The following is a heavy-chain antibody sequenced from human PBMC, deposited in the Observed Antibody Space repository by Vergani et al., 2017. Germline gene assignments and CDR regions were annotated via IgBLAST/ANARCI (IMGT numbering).Heavy chain of an antibody. CDR3: ARVGGRYYXSSGYYSYYYGMDV. D-gene: IGHD3-22*01. V-gene: IGHV4-34*01. CDR1: GGSFSGYY. CDR2: INHSGST. J-gene: IGHJ6*02. Sequence: QVQLQQWGAGLLKPSETLSRTCAVYGGSFSGYYWSWIRQPPGKGLEWIGEINHSGSTNYNPSLKSRVTISVDTSKNQFSLKLSSVTAADTAVYYCARVGGRYYXSSGYYSYYYGMDVWGQGTTVTVSS.